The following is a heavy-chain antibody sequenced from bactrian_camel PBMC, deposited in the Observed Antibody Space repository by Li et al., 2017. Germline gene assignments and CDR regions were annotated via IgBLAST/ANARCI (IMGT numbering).Heavy chain of an antibody. CDR2: IYSDGSNT. J-gene: IGHJ4*01. CDR3: AAETAPRHHISMVRSAFY. D-gene: IGHD3*01. CDR1: GFPFKSYY. V-gene: IGHV3-2*01. Sequence: QLVESGGGLVQPGGSLRLSCTASGFPFKSYYMNWVRQTPGKGLEWVCSIYSDGSNTYYADSVKGRFTISRDNAKNTLYLHMTDLKPEDTAMYYCAAETAPRHHISMVRSAFYWGQGTQVTVS.